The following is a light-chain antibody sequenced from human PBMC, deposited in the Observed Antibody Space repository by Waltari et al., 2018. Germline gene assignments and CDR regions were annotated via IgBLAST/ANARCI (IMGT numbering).Light chain of an antibody. J-gene: IGKJ4*01. CDR2: KAS. V-gene: IGKV1-5*03. CDR3: QQYNSYSLLT. CDR1: QSISNW. Sequence: IQMTQSPSTLYASVGDRVTITCRASQSISNWLAWYQQKPGKAPKLLIYKASTLESGVPSRFSGSGSGTEFTLTISSLQPDDFATYYCQQYNSYSLLTFGGGTKVEIK.